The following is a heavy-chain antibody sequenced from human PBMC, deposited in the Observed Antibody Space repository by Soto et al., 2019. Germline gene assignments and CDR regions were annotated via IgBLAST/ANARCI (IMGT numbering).Heavy chain of an antibody. CDR2: ISSSSSYI. D-gene: IGHD5-18*01. V-gene: IGHV3-21*01. Sequence: PGGSLRLSCAASGFTFSSYSVNWVRQAPGKGLEWVSSISSSSSYIYYADSVKGRFTISRDNAKNSLYLQMNSLRAEDTAVYYCARDQYSYGNYYYGMDVWRQGTTVTVSS. CDR1: GFTFSSYS. CDR3: ARDQYSYGNYYYGMDV. J-gene: IGHJ6*02.